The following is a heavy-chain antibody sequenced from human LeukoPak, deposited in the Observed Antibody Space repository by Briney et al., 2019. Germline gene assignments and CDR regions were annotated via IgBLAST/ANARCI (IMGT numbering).Heavy chain of an antibody. CDR3: ARDHYYGSGSPSTY. J-gene: IGHJ4*02. CDR1: GYTFTGYY. CDR2: INPNSGGT. Sequence: ASVKVSRKASGYTFTGYYMHWVRQAPGQGLEWMGWINPNSGGTNYAQKFQGRVTMTRDTSISTAYMELSRLRSDDTAVYYCARDHYYGSGSPSTYWGQGTLVTVSS. V-gene: IGHV1-2*02. D-gene: IGHD3-10*01.